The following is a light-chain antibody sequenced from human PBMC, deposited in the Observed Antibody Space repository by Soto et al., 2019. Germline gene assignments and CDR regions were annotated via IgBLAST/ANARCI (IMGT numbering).Light chain of an antibody. CDR3: QLYGDSPMYT. CDR1: ETVATN. V-gene: IGKV3-20*01. CDR2: GAS. J-gene: IGKJ2*01. Sequence: EVVMTQSPATLSVSPGERATLSCRASETVATNLAWYQQKPGQAPRLLISGASTRAAGIPDTFSGSGSGTDFTLTISRLEPEDFAVYYCQLYGDSPMYTFGQGTKLEIK.